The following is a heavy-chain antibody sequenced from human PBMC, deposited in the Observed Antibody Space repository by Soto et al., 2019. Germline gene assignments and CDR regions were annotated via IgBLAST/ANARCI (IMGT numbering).Heavy chain of an antibody. CDR3: ARAETYYYDSSGYYYLYYFDY. Sequence: ASVKVSFKASGYTFTRYTMNWVRQAPGQRLEWMGWINPNSGGTNYAQKFQGWVTMTRDTSISTAYMELSRLRSDDTAVYYCARAETYYYDSSGYYYLYYFDYWGQGTLVTVSS. D-gene: IGHD3-22*01. CDR2: INPNSGGT. V-gene: IGHV1-2*04. CDR1: GYTFTRYT. J-gene: IGHJ4*02.